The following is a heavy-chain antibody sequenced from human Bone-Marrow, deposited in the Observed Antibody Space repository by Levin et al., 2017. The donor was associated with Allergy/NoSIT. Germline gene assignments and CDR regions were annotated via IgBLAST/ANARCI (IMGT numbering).Heavy chain of an antibody. CDR3: PRGMVRGVENWFDS. J-gene: IGHJ5*01. Sequence: ASVKVSCKASGYTFASFPVGWVRQAPGQGLEWMGWINPYTGNTNYAQNLQGRVTMTTDTSTSTAYMDLRSLRFDATAVYYCPRGMVRGVENWFDSWGQGTLVTV. D-gene: IGHD3-10*01. V-gene: IGHV1-18*01. CDR2: INPYTGNT. CDR1: GYTFASFP.